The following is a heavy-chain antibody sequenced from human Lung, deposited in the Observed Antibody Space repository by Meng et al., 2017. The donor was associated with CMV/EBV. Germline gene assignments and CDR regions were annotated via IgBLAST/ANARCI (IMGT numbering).Heavy chain of an antibody. J-gene: IGHJ5*02. CDR2: IYYSGST. Sequence: SETLSLTCTVSGGPIDGYFWSWIRQAPGEGLEWIGYIYYSGSTIYNPSLKSRVTISVDTSKNQFSLKLSSVTAADTAVYYCARRLRFLEWLLYLGWFDPWGQGTLVTVSS. D-gene: IGHD3-3*01. V-gene: IGHV4-59*12. CDR1: GGPIDGYF. CDR3: ARRLRFLEWLLYLGWFDP.